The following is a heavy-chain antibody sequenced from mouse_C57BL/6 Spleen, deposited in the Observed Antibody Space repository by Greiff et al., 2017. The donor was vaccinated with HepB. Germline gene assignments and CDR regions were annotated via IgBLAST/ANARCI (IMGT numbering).Heavy chain of an antibody. CDR2: ISSGSSTI. V-gene: IGHV5-17*01. Sequence: DVMLVESGGGLVKPGGSLKLSCSASGFTFSDYGMHWVRQAPEKGLEWVAYISSGSSTIYYADTVKGRFTISRDNAKNTLFLQMTSLRSEDTAMYYCARDYFDYWGQGTTLTVSS. J-gene: IGHJ2*01. CDR1: GFTFSDYG. CDR3: ARDYFDY.